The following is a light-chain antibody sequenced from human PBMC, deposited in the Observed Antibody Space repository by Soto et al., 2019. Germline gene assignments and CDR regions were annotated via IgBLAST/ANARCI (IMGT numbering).Light chain of an antibody. CDR3: QQYNSFPWT. CDR1: QGISSY. CDR2: KAS. V-gene: IGKV1-5*03. J-gene: IGKJ1*01. Sequence: DIQLTQSPSFLSASVGDRVTITCRASQGISSYLAWYQQKPGKAPNLLIYKASSLESGVPSRFSGSGSGTEFTLTIRNLQPDDFATYYCQQYNSFPWTFGLGTKVDIK.